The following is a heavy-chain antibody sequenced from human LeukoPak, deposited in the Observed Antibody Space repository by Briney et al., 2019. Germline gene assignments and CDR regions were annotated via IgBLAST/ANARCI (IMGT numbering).Heavy chain of an antibody. CDR1: GYTFTSYD. V-gene: IGHV1-8*01. CDR2: MNPNSGNT. Sequence: GASVKVSCKASGYTFTSYDINWVRQATGQGLEWMGWMNPNSGNTGYAQKFQGRVTMTRNTSISTAYMELSSLRSEDTAVYYCAREKNRVSVVVPAAIHYYYGMDVWGQGTTVTVSS. J-gene: IGHJ6*02. D-gene: IGHD2-2*02. CDR3: AREKNRVSVVVPAAIHYYYGMDV.